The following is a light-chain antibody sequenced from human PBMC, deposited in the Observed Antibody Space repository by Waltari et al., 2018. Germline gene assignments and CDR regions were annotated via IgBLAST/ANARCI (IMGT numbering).Light chain of an antibody. J-gene: IGLJ2*01. V-gene: IGLV2-18*02. CDR1: SSDVGSYNR. CDR3: SSYTIRSTWV. CDR2: EVT. Sequence: QSALTQPPSVSGSPGQSVTISCTGTSSDVGSYNRVSWYQQPPGTAPKLMIYEVTNRPLGGSDRVSGSKSGNTASLTISGLQADDEADYYCSSYTIRSTWVFGGGTRVTVL.